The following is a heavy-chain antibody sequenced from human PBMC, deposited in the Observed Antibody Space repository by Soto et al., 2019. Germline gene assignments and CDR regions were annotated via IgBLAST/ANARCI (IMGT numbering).Heavy chain of an antibody. CDR3: ATWHLREQAFDV. J-gene: IGHJ3*01. CDR2: VYSGDGT. V-gene: IGHV3-53*01. CDR1: GFIVNGKKY. D-gene: IGHD4-17*01. Sequence: DVQVEEAGGGLIQRGGSLRLSCAASGFIVNGKKYLTWLRQAPGKGLEWLSAVYSGDGTFYADSVKGRFTVSLDNVKNTVYLQMNSLRSEDTGVYYCATWHLREQAFDVWGPGTRVTVSA.